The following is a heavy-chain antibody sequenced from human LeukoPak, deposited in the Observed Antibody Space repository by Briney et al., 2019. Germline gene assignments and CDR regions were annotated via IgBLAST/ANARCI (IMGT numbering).Heavy chain of an antibody. CDR3: ARGADYDYVWGSYRNYFDY. V-gene: IGHV3-33*08. D-gene: IGHD3-16*02. CDR2: IWYDGSNK. J-gene: IGHJ4*02. Sequence: GGSLRLSCAASGFTFSSYSMNWARQAPGKGLEWVAVIWYDGSNKYYADSVKGRFTISRDNSKNTLYLQMNSLRAEDTAVYYCARGADYDYVWGSYRNYFDYWGQGTLVTVSS. CDR1: GFTFSSYS.